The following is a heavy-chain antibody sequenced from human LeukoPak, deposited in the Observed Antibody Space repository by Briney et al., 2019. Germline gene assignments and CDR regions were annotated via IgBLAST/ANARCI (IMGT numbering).Heavy chain of an antibody. CDR1: GFTFSSYA. Sequence: GGSLRLSCAASGFTFSSYAMSWVRQAPGKGLEWVSAISGSGGSTYYADSVKGRFTISRDNSKNTLYLQMNSLRAEDTAVYYCAKDPYYYGSGSFDAFDIWGQGTMVTVSS. D-gene: IGHD3-10*01. CDR3: AKDPYYYGSGSFDAFDI. J-gene: IGHJ3*02. V-gene: IGHV3-23*01. CDR2: ISGSGGST.